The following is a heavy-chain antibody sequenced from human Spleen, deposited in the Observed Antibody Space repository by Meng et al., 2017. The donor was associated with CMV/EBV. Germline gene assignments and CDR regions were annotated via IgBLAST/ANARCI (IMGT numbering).Heavy chain of an antibody. Sequence: TVSVGSNNSSSDYWGWIRQPPGKGLEWIGSIYYSGSTYYNPSLKSRVTISVDTSKNQFSLKLSSVTAADTAVYYCARHEGHDGSYGYWGQGTLVTVSS. CDR1: VGSNNSSSDY. J-gene: IGHJ4*02. CDR2: IYYSGST. D-gene: IGHD1-26*01. CDR3: ARHEGHDGSYGY. V-gene: IGHV4-39*01.